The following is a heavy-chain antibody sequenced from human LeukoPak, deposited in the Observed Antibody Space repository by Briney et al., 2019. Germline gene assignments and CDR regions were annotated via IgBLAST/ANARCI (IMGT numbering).Heavy chain of an antibody. V-gene: IGHV3-48*03. D-gene: IGHD3-22*01. CDR2: ISSSGSTI. CDR3: ARAGHVITMIVVLDAFDI. J-gene: IGHJ3*02. Sequence: GGSLRLSCAASGFTFSSYEMNWARQAPGKGLEWLSYISSSGSTIYYADSVKGRFTISRDNAKSSLYLQMNTLRAEDTAVYYCARAGHVITMIVVLDAFDIWGQGTMVTVSS. CDR1: GFTFSSYE.